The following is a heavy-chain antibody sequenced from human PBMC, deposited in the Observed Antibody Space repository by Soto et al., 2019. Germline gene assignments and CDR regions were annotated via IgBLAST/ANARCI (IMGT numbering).Heavy chain of an antibody. CDR2: LSSNGFGA. CDR3: ARDLGGPDH. J-gene: IGHJ5*02. Sequence: PXGSLSLTCAASGLTFSPYCWHWVRQVPGRGLEWVARLSSNGFGAAYADAVKGRFFISRDIARNTLSLQMNSLRADDTAVYYCARDLGGPDHWGRGTSVTVPS. V-gene: IGHV3-74*03. CDR1: GLTFSPYC. D-gene: IGHD3-16*01.